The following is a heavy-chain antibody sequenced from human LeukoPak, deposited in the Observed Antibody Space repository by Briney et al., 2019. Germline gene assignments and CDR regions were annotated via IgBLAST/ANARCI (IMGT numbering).Heavy chain of an antibody. CDR3: AELGITMIGGV. J-gene: IGHJ6*04. D-gene: IGHD3-10*02. V-gene: IGHV3-48*03. CDR2: ISSSGSTI. CDR1: GFTFSSYE. Sequence: GGSLRLSCAASGFTFSSYEMNWVRQAPGKGLEWVSYISSSGSTIYYADSVEGRFTISRDNAKNSLYLQMSSLRAEDTAVYYCAELGITMIGGVWGKGTTVTISS.